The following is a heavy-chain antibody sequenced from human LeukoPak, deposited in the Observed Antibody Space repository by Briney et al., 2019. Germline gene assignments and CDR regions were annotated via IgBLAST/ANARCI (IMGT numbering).Heavy chain of an antibody. D-gene: IGHD5-18*01. CDR3: AREETGGDRPQGGYSYGGLDY. CDR1: GGTFSSYA. J-gene: IGHJ4*02. V-gene: IGHV1-69*04. Sequence: ASVKVSCKASGGTFSSYAISWVRQAPGQGLEWMGRIIPILGIANYAQKFQGRVTITADKSTSTAYMELSSLRSEDTAVYYCAREETGGDRPQGGYSYGGLDYWGQGTLVTVSS. CDR2: IIPILGIA.